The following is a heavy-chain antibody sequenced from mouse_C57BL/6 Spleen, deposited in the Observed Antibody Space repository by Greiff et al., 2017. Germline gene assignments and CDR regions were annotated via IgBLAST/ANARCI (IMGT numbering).Heavy chain of an antibody. D-gene: IGHD1-1*01. CDR1: GYPFTDYY. Sequence: EVQLQQSGPELVKPGASVKISCKASGYPFTDYYMNWVKQSHGKSLEWIGDINPNNGGTSYNQKFKGKATLTVDKSSSTAYMELRSLTSEDSAVYYCATKYYGSSGFAYWGQGTLVTVSA. CDR2: INPNNGGT. V-gene: IGHV1-26*01. J-gene: IGHJ3*01. CDR3: ATKYYGSSGFAY.